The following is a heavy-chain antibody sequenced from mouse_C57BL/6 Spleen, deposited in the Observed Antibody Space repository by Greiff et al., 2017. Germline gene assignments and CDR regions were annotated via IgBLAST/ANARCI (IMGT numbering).Heavy chain of an antibody. J-gene: IGHJ3*01. Sequence: EVQLQQSGAELVKPGASVKLSCTASGFNIKDYYMHWVKQRTEQGLEWIGRIDPEDGDTKYAPKFKGKATITADKSSNPAYLQLARLTSEYTVYYYGTSSIYYGNFAYWGQGTLGTVSA. CDR1: GFNIKDYY. V-gene: IGHV14-2*01. CDR3: TSSIYYGNFAY. CDR2: IDPEDGDT. D-gene: IGHD2-1*01.